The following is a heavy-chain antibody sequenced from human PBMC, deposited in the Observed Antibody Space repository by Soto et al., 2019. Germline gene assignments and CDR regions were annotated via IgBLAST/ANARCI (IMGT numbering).Heavy chain of an antibody. Sequence: VQLQESGPGLVRPSETLSLTCTVSGGSISSGNFYWSWIRQPPGKGLEWIGYIYFSGSTSYSPSLTSRLTISLNSSNNQFSLKLTSVTDADTAVYYCAQDSHGGNTYFDLWGQGALVTVYS. CDR2: IYFSGST. CDR1: GGSISSGNFY. D-gene: IGHD1-26*01. J-gene: IGHJ4*02. CDR3: AQDSHGGNTYFDL. V-gene: IGHV4-31*03.